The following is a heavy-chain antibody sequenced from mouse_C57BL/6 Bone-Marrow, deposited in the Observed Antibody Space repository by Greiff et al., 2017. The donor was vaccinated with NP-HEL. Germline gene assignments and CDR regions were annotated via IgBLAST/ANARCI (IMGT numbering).Heavy chain of an antibody. CDR3: ARALQPYYAMDY. CDR2: IYWDDDK. V-gene: IGHV8-12*01. D-gene: IGHD6-1*01. Sequence: QVTLKESGPGILQSSQTLSLTCSFSGFSLSTSGMGVSWIRQPSGKGLEWLAHIYWDDDKRYNPSLKSRLTISKDTSRNQVFLKITSVDTADTATYYCARALQPYYAMDYWGQGTSVTVSS. CDR1: GFSLSTSGMG. J-gene: IGHJ4*01.